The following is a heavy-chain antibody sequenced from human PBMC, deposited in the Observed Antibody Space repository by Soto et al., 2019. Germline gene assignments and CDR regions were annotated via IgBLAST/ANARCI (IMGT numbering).Heavy chain of an antibody. V-gene: IGHV3-30*18. Sequence: GGSLRLSCAASGFTFSSYGMHWVRQAPGKGLEWVAVISYDGSNKYYADSVKGRFTISRDNSKNTLYLQMNSLRAEDTAVYYCAKDLAIAVAGEKYYYYGMDVWGQGTTVTVSS. D-gene: IGHD6-19*01. CDR3: AKDLAIAVAGEKYYYYGMDV. J-gene: IGHJ6*02. CDR1: GFTFSSYG. CDR2: ISYDGSNK.